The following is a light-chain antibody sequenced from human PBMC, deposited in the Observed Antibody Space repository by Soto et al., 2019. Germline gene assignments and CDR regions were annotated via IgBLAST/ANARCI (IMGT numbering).Light chain of an antibody. J-gene: IGKJ1*01. CDR2: AAS. Sequence: DIQMTQSPSSLSASVGDRVTIACRASQSISSYLNWYQHKPGKAPKLLIYAASSLQSGVPSRFSGSGSGTDFILSISSLQPEDFATYYCQQSYSTLLTFGQGTKTEIK. V-gene: IGKV1-39*01. CDR3: QQSYSTLLT. CDR1: QSISSY.